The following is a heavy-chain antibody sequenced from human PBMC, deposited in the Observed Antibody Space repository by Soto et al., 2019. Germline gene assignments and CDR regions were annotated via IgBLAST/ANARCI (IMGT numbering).Heavy chain of an antibody. V-gene: IGHV4-59*01. J-gene: IGHJ5*02. CDR3: ARDISYESNWFDP. D-gene: IGHD5-12*01. Sequence: PSETLSLTCTVSGGSISSYYWSWIRQPPGKGLEWIEYIYYTGSTNYNPSLKSRVSISVDTSKNQFSLKLSSVTAADTAVYYCARDISYESNWFDPWGQGTLVTVSS. CDR1: GGSISSYY. CDR2: IYYTGST.